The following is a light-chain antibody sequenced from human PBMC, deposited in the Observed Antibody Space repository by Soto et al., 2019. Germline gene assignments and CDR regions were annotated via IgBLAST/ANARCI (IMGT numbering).Light chain of an antibody. CDR2: GAS. V-gene: IGKV3-15*01. CDR1: QSVSSN. J-gene: IGKJ4*01. Sequence: EIVMTQSPDTLSVSPGVRATLSCRASQSVSSNLAWYQQKPGQAPRLLIYGASTRATGIPARFSGSGSGTEFTLTISSLQSEDFAVYYCQQYNNWPLTFGGGNKVEI. CDR3: QQYNNWPLT.